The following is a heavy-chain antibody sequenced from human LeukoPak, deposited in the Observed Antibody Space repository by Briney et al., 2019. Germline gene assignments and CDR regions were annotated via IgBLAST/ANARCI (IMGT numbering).Heavy chain of an antibody. CDR2: MNPNSGNT. D-gene: IGHD3-3*01. CDR3: ARGPTVLYYDFWSGYYYFDY. CDR1: GYTFTSYD. V-gene: IGHV1-8*01. Sequence: GASVKVSCKASGYTFTSYDINWVRQATGQGLEWMGWMNPNSGNTGYAQKFQGRVTMTRNTSISTAYMELSSLRSEDTAVYYCARGPTVLYYDFWSGYYYFDYWGQGTLVTASS. J-gene: IGHJ4*02.